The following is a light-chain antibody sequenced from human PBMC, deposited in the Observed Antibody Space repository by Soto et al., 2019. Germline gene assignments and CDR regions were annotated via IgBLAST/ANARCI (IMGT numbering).Light chain of an antibody. Sequence: DIQMTQSPSILSASVGDRVTITCRASHSISSWLAWYQQKPGKAPNLLIHKASHLESGVPSRFSGSGSGTEFTLTISSLQPGDFATYYCQHYNSGPRTFGQGTKVDIK. CDR1: HSISSW. CDR3: QHYNSGPRT. V-gene: IGKV1-5*03. CDR2: KAS. J-gene: IGKJ1*01.